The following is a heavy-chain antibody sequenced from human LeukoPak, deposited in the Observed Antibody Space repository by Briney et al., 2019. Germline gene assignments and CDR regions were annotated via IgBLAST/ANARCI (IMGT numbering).Heavy chain of an antibody. CDR3: ARGHSGTYGNSFDY. Sequence: SETLSLTCTVSGDSINNHYWTWIRQPAGKGLEWIGRISSSGGTNYNPSLNSRVTMSLDTSKNQFSLELNSVNAADTAIYYCARGHSGTYGNSFDYWGQGTLVTVSS. J-gene: IGHJ4*02. CDR1: GDSINNHY. D-gene: IGHD1-26*01. CDR2: ISSSGGT. V-gene: IGHV4-4*07.